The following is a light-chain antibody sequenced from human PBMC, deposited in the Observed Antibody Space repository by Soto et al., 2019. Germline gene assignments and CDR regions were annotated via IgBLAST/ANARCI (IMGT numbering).Light chain of an antibody. J-gene: IGLJ1*01. CDR1: SSNIGRNS. CDR3: AAWDDSLNEYV. Sequence: VLTQAPSMSGTPGQIVTITCSRSSSNIGRNSVNWYQHLPGTAPKLLTHGNNPRPSGLPDRFSGSKSGTSASLAISGLQPEDEADYCCAAWDDSLNEYVFGDGTKVTLL. CDR2: GNN. V-gene: IGLV1-44*01.